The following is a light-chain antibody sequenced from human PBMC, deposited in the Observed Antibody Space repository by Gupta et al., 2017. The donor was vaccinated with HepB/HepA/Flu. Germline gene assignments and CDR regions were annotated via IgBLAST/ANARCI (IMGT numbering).Light chain of an antibody. Sequence: EVVLTQSPATLSLSPGERATLSCRASQSVNSYLAWYQQRPGQAPRLLLYSASSRATGIPDRFMGSGSGTDFTLTISSLEPEDFAGYDGQHRGTFGQGTKVEIK. J-gene: IGKJ1*01. CDR3: QHRGT. CDR1: QSVNSY. V-gene: IGKV3-11*01. CDR2: SAS.